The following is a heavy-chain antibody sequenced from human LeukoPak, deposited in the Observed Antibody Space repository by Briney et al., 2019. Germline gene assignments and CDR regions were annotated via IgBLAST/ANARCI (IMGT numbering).Heavy chain of an antibody. D-gene: IGHD6-19*01. V-gene: IGHV4-30-2*05. Sequence: SETLSLTCTVSGGSISSGGHYWSWIRQPPGKGLEWIGYVYQRGITYYSPSLKSRVTISVDTSKNQFSLKLSSVTAADTAVYYCARDLRLAGPYYYYGMDVWGQGTTVTVSS. CDR3: ARDLRLAGPYYYYGMDV. CDR2: VYQRGIT. J-gene: IGHJ6*02. CDR1: GGSISSGGHY.